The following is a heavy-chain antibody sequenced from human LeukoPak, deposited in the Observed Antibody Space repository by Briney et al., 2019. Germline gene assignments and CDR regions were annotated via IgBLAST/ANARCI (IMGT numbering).Heavy chain of an antibody. CDR3: AKVGGYCGPTACLGEYFQH. V-gene: IGHV3-23*01. D-gene: IGHD2-21*01. CDR2: FIGSGGRT. Sequence: GGSLRLSCAASGFTLSSYAMSWVRQAPGKGLEWVSGFIGSGGRTNYADSVKGRFTISRDNSKNTPYLQMSSLRAEDTAVYYCAKVGGYCGPTACLGEYFQHWGQGTLVTVSS. CDR1: GFTLSSYA. J-gene: IGHJ1*01.